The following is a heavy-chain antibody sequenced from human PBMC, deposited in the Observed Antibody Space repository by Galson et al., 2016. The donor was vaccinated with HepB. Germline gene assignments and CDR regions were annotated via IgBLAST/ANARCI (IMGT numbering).Heavy chain of an antibody. V-gene: IGHV1-18*04. J-gene: IGHJ4*02. CDR3: ARDVQFRFDY. CDR1: SYTFTSYG. Sequence: SVKVSCKASSYTFTSYGISWVRQAPGQGLEWLGWISADSGNTIYAQKFQDRVTMTRDTSASTVYMDLRSLRSDDTAVYYCARDVQFRFDYWGQGTLVTVSS. CDR2: ISADSGNT. D-gene: IGHD4-11*01.